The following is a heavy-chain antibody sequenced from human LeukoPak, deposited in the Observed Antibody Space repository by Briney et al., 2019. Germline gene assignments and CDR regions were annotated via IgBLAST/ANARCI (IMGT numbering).Heavy chain of an antibody. V-gene: IGHV3-23*01. CDR1: GFTFSSYA. CDR3: SKLGNDNGWGTYRDNWFDP. Sequence: GGSLRLSCAASGFTFSSYAMSWVRQPPGKGLEWVSGISGSGSSTYYADSVKGRFTISRDNSKNALYLQINSLRAEDTAVYYCSKLGNDNGWGTYRDNWFDPWGQGTLVTVSS. D-gene: IGHD3-16*02. CDR2: ISGSGSST. J-gene: IGHJ5*02.